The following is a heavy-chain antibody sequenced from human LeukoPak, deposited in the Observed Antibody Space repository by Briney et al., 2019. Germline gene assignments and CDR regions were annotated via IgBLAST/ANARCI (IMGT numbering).Heavy chain of an antibody. CDR3: AKAYSSSWYSLGY. J-gene: IGHJ4*02. CDR1: GFTFSSYA. V-gene: IGHV3-23*01. Sequence: GGSLRLSCAASGFTFSSYAMSWVRQAPGKGLEWVSAISGSGGSTYYADSVKGRFTISRDNSKNTLYQQMNSLRAEDTAVYYCAKAYSSSWYSLGYWGQGTLVTVSS. D-gene: IGHD6-13*01. CDR2: ISGSGGST.